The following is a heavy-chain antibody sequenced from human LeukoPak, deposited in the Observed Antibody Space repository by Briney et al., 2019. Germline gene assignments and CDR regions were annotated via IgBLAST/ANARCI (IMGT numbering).Heavy chain of an antibody. CDR1: GTSFSSYY. J-gene: IGHJ4*02. CDR3: ARMTTGHDF. CDR2: VNHSGYT. D-gene: IGHD4-17*01. Sequence: PSETLSLTCAVSGTSFSSYYWSWIRQPPGKGLEWIGEVNHSGYTNDNPSLKSRVTISVDTSKNQFSLRLRSVTAADTAVYFCARMTTGHDFWGQGTLVTASS. V-gene: IGHV4-34*01.